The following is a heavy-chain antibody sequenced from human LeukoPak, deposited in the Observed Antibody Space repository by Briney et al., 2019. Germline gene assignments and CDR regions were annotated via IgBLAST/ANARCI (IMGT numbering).Heavy chain of an antibody. CDR1: GYTFTSYD. CDR2: MNPNSGAT. V-gene: IGHV1-8*01. Sequence: ASVKVSCKASGYTFTSYDFNWLRQATGQGPEWMGWMNPNSGATGYAQKFQGRVTMTRSASINTAYMELTNLRSEDTAVYYCATRGSYGRYYYYGMDVWGQGTTVTVSS. D-gene: IGHD5-18*01. CDR3: ATRGSYGRYYYYGMDV. J-gene: IGHJ6*02.